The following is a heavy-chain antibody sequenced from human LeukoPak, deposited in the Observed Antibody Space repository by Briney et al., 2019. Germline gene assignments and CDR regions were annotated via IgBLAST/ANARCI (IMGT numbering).Heavy chain of an antibody. V-gene: IGHV4-39*07. CDR1: GGSISSSSYY. D-gene: IGHD5-24*01. CDR2: IYYSGST. Sequence: SETLSLTCTVSGGSISSSSYYWGWIRQPPGKGLEWIGSIYYSGSTYYNPSLKSRVTISVDTSKNQFSLKLSSVTAADTAVYYCARAPTVETEMATQNFFDYWGQGTLVTVSS. J-gene: IGHJ4*02. CDR3: ARAPTVETEMATQNFFDY.